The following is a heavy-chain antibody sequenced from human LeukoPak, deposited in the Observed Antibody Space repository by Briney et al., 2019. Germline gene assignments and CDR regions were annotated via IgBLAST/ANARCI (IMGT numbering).Heavy chain of an antibody. CDR2: ISAYNGNT. Sequence: ASVKVSCKASGYTFTSYGISWVQQAPGQGLEWMGWISAYNGNTNYAQKLQGRVTMTTDTSTSTAYMELRSLRSDDTAVYYCARDQRFLEWLYYDYYYYGMDVWGQGTTVTVSS. CDR3: ARDQRFLEWLYYDYYYYGMDV. D-gene: IGHD3-3*01. CDR1: GYTFTSYG. J-gene: IGHJ6*02. V-gene: IGHV1-18*01.